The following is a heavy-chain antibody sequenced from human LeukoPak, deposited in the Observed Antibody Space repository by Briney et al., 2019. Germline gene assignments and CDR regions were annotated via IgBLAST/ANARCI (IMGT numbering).Heavy chain of an antibody. CDR3: ARDFGTTGWHTFDY. D-gene: IGHD6-19*01. Sequence: SQTLSLTCVVSGDSVSSKNGAWNWIRQSQSRGLEWLGRTYYGSKWYNDYAESMEGRMTISQDTSKNQYSLHLNSVTPDDTAVYYCARDFGTTGWHTFDYWGQGTLVTVSS. V-gene: IGHV6-1*01. CDR2: TYYGSKWYN. J-gene: IGHJ4*02. CDR1: GDSVSSKNGA.